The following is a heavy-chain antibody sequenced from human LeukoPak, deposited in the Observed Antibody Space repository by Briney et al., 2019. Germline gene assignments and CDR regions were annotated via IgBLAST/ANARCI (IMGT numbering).Heavy chain of an antibody. CDR1: GGSITSGGYY. V-gene: IGHV4-31*03. J-gene: IGHJ4*02. D-gene: IGHD3-10*01. CDR2: IYSSGTT. Sequence: TSETLSLTCTVSGGSITSGGYYWSWIRQHPEKGLVWIGYIYSSGTTYFNPSLKGRVTISLDTSEHQFSLNLNSVTAADTAVYYCARAYGSGSAYNRYFDYWGQGALVTVSS. CDR3: ARAYGSGSAYNRYFDY.